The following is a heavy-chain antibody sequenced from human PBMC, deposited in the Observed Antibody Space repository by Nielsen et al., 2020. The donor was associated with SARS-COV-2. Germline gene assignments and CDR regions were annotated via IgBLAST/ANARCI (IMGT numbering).Heavy chain of an antibody. CDR3: ARARGAYGDYYYYYYTDV. J-gene: IGHJ6*03. Sequence: QTLSLTCAISGDSVSSSSAAWNWIRQPPSRGLEWLGRTYYRSKWYNDYAVSVKSRITINPDTSKNQFSLHLNSVTPEDPAVYYCARARGAYGDYYYYYYTDVWGKGATVTVSS. V-gene: IGHV6-1*01. CDR1: GDSVSSSSAA. CDR2: TYYRSKWYN. D-gene: IGHD4-17*01.